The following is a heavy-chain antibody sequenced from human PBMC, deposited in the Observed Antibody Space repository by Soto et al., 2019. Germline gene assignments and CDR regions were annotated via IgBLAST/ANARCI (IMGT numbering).Heavy chain of an antibody. J-gene: IGHJ2*01. CDR2: ISSSSSTI. Sequence: PGGSLRLSCVASGFTFKTYSMNWVRQAPGKGLVWVSCISSSSSTIYYTDSVKGRFTISRDNAKNSLSLQMNSLRAEDTAVYYCARRATTSAGYFDLWGRGTLVTVSS. V-gene: IGHV3-48*01. D-gene: IGHD1-26*01. CDR1: GFTFKTYS. CDR3: ARRATTSAGYFDL.